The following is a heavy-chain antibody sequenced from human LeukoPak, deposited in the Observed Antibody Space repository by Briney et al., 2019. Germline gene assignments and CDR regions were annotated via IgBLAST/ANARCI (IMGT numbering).Heavy chain of an antibody. J-gene: IGHJ3*02. Sequence: GASVKVSCKASGYTFTSYGINWVRQATGQGLEWMGWMNPNSGNTGYAQKFQGSVTITRNTSISTAYMELSSLRSEDTAVYYCARDLAYYDFWSGYYIHAFDIWGQGTMVTVSS. CDR3: ARDLAYYDFWSGYYIHAFDI. CDR2: MNPNSGNT. CDR1: GYTFTSYG. V-gene: IGHV1-8*03. D-gene: IGHD3-3*01.